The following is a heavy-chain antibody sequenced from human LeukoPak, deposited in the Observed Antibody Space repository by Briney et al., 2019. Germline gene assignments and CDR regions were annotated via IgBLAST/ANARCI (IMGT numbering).Heavy chain of an antibody. V-gene: IGHV4-39*07. CDR1: GGSISSSSYY. CDR3: AREDSAISDNAFDI. D-gene: IGHD1-26*01. Sequence: PSETLSLTCTVSGGSISSSSYYWGWIRQPPGKGLERIGSIYYSGSTYYNPSLKSRVTISVDTSKNQFSLKLYSVTAADTAMYYCAREDSAISDNAFDIWGQGTLVTISS. J-gene: IGHJ3*02. CDR2: IYYSGST.